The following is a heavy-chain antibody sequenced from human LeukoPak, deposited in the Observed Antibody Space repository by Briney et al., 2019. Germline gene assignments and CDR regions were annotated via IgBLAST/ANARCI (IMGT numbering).Heavy chain of an antibody. CDR1: GLTFSSYA. CDR3: AKVPGYSGYEGVDY. J-gene: IGHJ4*02. CDR2: ISGSGGST. V-gene: IGHV3-23*01. Sequence: GGSLRLSCAASGLTFSSYAMSWVRQAPGKGLEWVSDISGSGGSTYYADSVKGRFTISRDNSKNTLYLQMNSLRAEDTAVYYCAKVPGYSGYEGVDYWGQGTLVTVSS. D-gene: IGHD5-12*01.